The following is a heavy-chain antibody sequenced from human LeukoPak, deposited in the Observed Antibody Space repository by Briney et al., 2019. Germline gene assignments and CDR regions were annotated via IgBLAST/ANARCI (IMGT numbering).Heavy chain of an antibody. CDR2: ISGSGGST. Sequence: PGGSLRLSCAASGFTFSSYWMSWVRQAPGKGLEWVSAISGSGGSTYYADSVKGRFTISRDNSKDTLYLQMNSLRAEDTAVYYCAKSSSSSGGLRYFDYWGQGTLVTVSS. V-gene: IGHV3-23*01. CDR1: GFTFSSYW. D-gene: IGHD6-6*01. J-gene: IGHJ4*02. CDR3: AKSSSSSGGLRYFDY.